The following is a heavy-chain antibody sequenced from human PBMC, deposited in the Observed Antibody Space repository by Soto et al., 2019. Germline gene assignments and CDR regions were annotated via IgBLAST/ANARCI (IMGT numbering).Heavy chain of an antibody. V-gene: IGHV5-51*01. CDR3: ARLFVFWSGAGGWFYGLGV. J-gene: IGHJ6*02. Sequence: VESQKISCKGSEYSFTNYWIVWVRQVPGQGLEWMGIIYPDDSDTRYSPSFQGQVTISADKSMTTAYLQWSSLKASDTAMYYCARLFVFWSGAGGWFYGLGVWGQRTTVTVSS. CDR1: EYSFTNYW. CDR2: IYPDDSDT. D-gene: IGHD3-3*01.